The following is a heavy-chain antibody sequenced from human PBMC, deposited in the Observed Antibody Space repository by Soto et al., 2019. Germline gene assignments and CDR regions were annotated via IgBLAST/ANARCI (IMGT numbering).Heavy chain of an antibody. J-gene: IGHJ4*02. CDR3: ARLSYDSSGFYEYYFDY. Sequence: ASVKVSCKASGYTFSTYYLHWVRQAPGQGLEWMGIIDPSGGSTSYAQKFQGRVTMTRDTSASTVYMEMSSLRSEDTAVYYCARLSYDSSGFYEYYFDYWGQGSLVTVSS. CDR2: IDPSGGST. V-gene: IGHV1-46*03. CDR1: GYTFSTYY. D-gene: IGHD3-22*01.